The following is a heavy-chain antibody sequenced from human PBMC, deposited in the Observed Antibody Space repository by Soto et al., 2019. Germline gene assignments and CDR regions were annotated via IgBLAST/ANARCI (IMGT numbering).Heavy chain of an antibody. CDR2: IIPILGIA. V-gene: IGHV1-69*08. Sequence: QVQLVQSGAEVKKPGSSVKVSCKASGGTFSSYTISWVRQAPGQGLEWMGMIIPILGIANYAKKFQCRVTITADKSTSTAYMELSSLRSEDTAVYYCAREEYYYGAGALFDYWGQGTLVTVSS. D-gene: IGHD3-10*01. J-gene: IGHJ4*02. CDR3: AREEYYYGAGALFDY. CDR1: GGTFSSYT.